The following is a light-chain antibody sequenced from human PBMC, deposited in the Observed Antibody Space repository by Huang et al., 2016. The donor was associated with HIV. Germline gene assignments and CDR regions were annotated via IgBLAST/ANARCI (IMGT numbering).Light chain of an antibody. V-gene: IGKV1-12*01. CDR1: QDVNKW. Sequence: DIKMTQSPSSVSASIGDRVSFTCRASQDVNKWLAWYQQKPGVAPKLLVYASSTLQSVAPSRFSGSGSGTHFTLTINNLQAEDFATYFCQQSVTFPLTFGGGTKVELK. CDR3: QQSVTFPLT. J-gene: IGKJ4*02. CDR2: ASS.